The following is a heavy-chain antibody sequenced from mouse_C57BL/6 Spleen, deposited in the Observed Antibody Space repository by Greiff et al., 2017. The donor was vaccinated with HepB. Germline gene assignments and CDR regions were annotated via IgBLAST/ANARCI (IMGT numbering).Heavy chain of an antibody. J-gene: IGHJ4*01. D-gene: IGHD1-1*01. V-gene: IGHV1-5*01. CDR2: IYPGNSDT. CDR1: GYTFTSYW. CDR3: TPYYGSSYDAYAMDY. Sequence: EVQLQQSGTVLARPGASVKMSCKTSGYTFTSYWMHWVKQRPGQGLEWIGAIYPGNSDTSYNQKFKGKAKLTAVTSASTAYMELSSLTNEDSAVYYCTPYYGSSYDAYAMDYWGQGTSVTVSS.